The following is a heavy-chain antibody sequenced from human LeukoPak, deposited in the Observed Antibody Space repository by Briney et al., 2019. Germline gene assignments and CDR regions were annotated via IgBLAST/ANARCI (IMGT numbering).Heavy chain of an antibody. Sequence: GGSLRLSCAASGFTFSSYSMNWVRQAPGKGLEWVSYISSSSSTIYYADSVKGRFTISRDNAKNSLYLQMNSLRDEDTAVYYCARAAMVRGVTIPHFDYWGQGTLVTVSS. J-gene: IGHJ4*02. CDR1: GFTFSSYS. V-gene: IGHV3-48*02. D-gene: IGHD3-10*01. CDR3: ARAAMVRGVTIPHFDY. CDR2: ISSSSSTI.